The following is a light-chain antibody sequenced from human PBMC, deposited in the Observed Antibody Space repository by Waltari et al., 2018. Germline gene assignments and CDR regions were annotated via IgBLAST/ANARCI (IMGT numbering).Light chain of an antibody. CDR2: SSI. V-gene: IGLV1-44*01. CDR3: AAWDRSLSIVV. J-gene: IGLJ2*01. CDR1: SSNIGVST. Sequence: QSVLTQPPSASGTPGQRVTISCSGSSSNIGVSTVNWYQQFPGTAPNLRISSSIHGPYGVPDRFSGSRSGTSASLAISGLQSEDEADYYCAAWDRSLSIVVFGGGTKLTVL.